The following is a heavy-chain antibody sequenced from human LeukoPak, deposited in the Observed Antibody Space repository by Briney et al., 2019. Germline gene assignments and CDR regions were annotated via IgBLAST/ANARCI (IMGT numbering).Heavy chain of an antibody. J-gene: IGHJ3*02. Sequence: GGSLRLSCAASGFTFSSNSMNWVRQAQRKGLEWVSSISSSSSYIYYADSVKGRFTISRDNTKNSLYLQINSLIAADTAVYYCARPYSSGLDAFDIWGQGTMVTVSS. CDR1: GFTFSSNS. CDR3: ARPYSSGLDAFDI. V-gene: IGHV3-21*01. D-gene: IGHD6-19*01. CDR2: ISSSSSYI.